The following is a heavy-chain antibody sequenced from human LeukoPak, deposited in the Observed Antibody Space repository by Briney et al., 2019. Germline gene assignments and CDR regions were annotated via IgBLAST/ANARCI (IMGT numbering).Heavy chain of an antibody. Sequence: PGGSLRLSCAASGFIFSNYVMHWVRQAPGKGLEWVASISYGGDNKNYADSVKGRFAISRDNSKNTEYLQMNSLRAEDTAVYYCAKDLLGRRTMIVGYYFDYWGQGTLVTVSS. V-gene: IGHV3-30*02. J-gene: IGHJ4*02. D-gene: IGHD3-22*01. CDR1: GFIFSNYV. CDR3: AKDLLGRRTMIVGYYFDY. CDR2: ISYGGDNK.